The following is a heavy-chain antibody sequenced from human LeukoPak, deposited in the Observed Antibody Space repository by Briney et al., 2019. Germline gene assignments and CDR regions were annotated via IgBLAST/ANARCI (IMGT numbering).Heavy chain of an antibody. V-gene: IGHV1-46*01. Sequence: GASVKVSCKASGYTFTSYYMHWVRQAPGQGLEWMGIINPSGGSTSYAQKFEGRVTMTRDTSTSTVYMELSSLRSEDTAVYYCARKHRIFGPNYYFDYWGQGTLVTVSS. J-gene: IGHJ4*02. CDR2: INPSGGST. D-gene: IGHD2-15*01. CDR3: ARKHRIFGPNYYFDY. CDR1: GYTFTSYY.